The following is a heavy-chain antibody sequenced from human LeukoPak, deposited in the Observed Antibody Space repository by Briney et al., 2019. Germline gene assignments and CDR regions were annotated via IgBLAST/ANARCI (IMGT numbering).Heavy chain of an antibody. D-gene: IGHD5-24*01. V-gene: IGHV3-21*01. CDR2: ISSSSSYI. CDR3: AKERWLQPDFDY. J-gene: IGHJ4*02. Sequence: GRSLRLSCAASGFTFSTYSMNWVRQAPGKGLEWVSSISSSSSYIYYADSVKGRFTISRDNSKNTLYLQMNSLRAEDTAVYYCAKERWLQPDFDYWGQGTLVTVSS. CDR1: GFTFSTYS.